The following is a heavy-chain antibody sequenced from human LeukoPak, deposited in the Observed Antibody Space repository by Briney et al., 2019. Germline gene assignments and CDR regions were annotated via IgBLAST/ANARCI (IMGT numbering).Heavy chain of an antibody. Sequence: ASVKVSCKASGYTFTSYYMHWVRQAPGQGLEWMGIINPSGGGTSYAQNFQGRVTMTRDMSTSTVYMELSSLRSEDPAVYYCARGAAMRYFDYWGQGTLVIVSS. CDR2: INPSGGGT. V-gene: IGHV1-46*01. CDR3: ARGAAMRYFDY. D-gene: IGHD2-2*01. J-gene: IGHJ4*02. CDR1: GYTFTSYY.